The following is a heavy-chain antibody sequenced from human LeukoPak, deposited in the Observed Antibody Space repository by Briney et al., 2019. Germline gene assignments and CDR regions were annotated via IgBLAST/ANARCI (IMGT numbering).Heavy chain of an antibody. CDR3: AKDRGV. D-gene: IGHD3-10*01. V-gene: IGHV3-23*01. J-gene: IGHJ3*01. Sequence: PGGSLRLSCAASGFTFKNYAMSWVRQAPGKGLEWVSGISGSGSSLYHADSVKGRFTISRDNSKNTLYLQMNNLRAEDTALYYCAKDRGVWGPGTMVTVSS. CDR2: ISGSGSSL. CDR1: GFTFKNYA.